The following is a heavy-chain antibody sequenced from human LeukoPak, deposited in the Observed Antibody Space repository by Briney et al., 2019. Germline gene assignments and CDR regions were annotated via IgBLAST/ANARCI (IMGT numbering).Heavy chain of an antibody. J-gene: IGHJ4*02. CDR2: ISTSSSTI. CDR1: GFTFSGYY. V-gene: IGHV3-48*01. CDR3: AGISGWYGSVIDY. Sequence: GGSLRLSCAASGFTFSGYYMNWDRQAPGKGLEGVSYISTSSSTIYYADSVKGRFTISRDNAKNSLYLQMNSLRAEDTAVYYCAGISGWYGSVIDYWGQGTLVTVSS. D-gene: IGHD6-19*01.